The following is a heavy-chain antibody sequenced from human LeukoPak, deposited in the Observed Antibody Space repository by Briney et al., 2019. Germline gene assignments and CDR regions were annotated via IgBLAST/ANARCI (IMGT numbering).Heavy chain of an antibody. CDR1: GGSISSYY. D-gene: IGHD1-26*01. V-gene: IGHV4-59*01. J-gene: IGHJ5*02. CDR2: IYYSGST. CDR3: ARGGVGSWFDP. Sequence: SETLSLTCTVSGGSISSYYRSWIRQPPGKGLEWIGYIYYSGSTNYNPSLKSRVTISVDTSKNQFSLKLSSVTAADTAVYYCARGGVGSWFDPWGQGTLVTVSS.